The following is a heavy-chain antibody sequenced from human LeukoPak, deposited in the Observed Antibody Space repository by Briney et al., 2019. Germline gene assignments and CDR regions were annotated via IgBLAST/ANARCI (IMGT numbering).Heavy chain of an antibody. CDR3: ARGDASYYYGMDV. CDR1: GFTFSSYV. V-gene: IGHV3-23*01. CDR2: ISGSGGST. J-gene: IGHJ6*02. Sequence: GGSLRLSCAASGFTFSSYVMSWVRQAPGKGLEWVSAISGSGGSTYYADSVKGRFTISRDNSKNTLYLQMNSLRAEDTAVYYCARGDASYYYGMDVWGQGTTVTVSS.